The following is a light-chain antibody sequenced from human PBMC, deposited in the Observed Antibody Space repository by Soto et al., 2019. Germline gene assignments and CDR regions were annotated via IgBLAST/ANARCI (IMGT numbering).Light chain of an antibody. CDR1: QSVSNN. Sequence: EIVMTQSPATLSVSPGERATLSCRASQSVSNNLDWYQKKPGQAPRLLIYGASTRATGIPARFSGSGSGTEFTLTISSLQSEDFAFYYCQQYNNWWTFGQGNRVDIK. V-gene: IGKV3-15*01. J-gene: IGKJ1*01. CDR2: GAS. CDR3: QQYNNWWT.